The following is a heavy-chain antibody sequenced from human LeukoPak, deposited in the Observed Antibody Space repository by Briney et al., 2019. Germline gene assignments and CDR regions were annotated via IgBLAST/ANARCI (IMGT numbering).Heavy chain of an antibody. J-gene: IGHJ4*02. CDR2: IIPIFGTA. Sequence: ASVKVSCKASGGTFSSYAISWVRQAPGQGLEWMGGIIPIFGTANYAQKFQGRVTITADESTSTAYMELSSLRSEDTAVYYCARDNYYYDSSGPQYFDYWGQGTLVTVSS. D-gene: IGHD3-22*01. CDR3: ARDNYYYDSSGPQYFDY. CDR1: GGTFSSYA. V-gene: IGHV1-69*13.